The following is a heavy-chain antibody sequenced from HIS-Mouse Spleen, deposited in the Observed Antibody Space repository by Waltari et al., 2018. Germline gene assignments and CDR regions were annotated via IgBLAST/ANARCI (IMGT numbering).Heavy chain of an antibody. CDR3: ARGGLLAATYYFDY. D-gene: IGHD2-15*01. CDR1: GGSFSGYY. CDR2: INHSGST. Sequence: QVQLQQWGAGLLKPSETLSLTCAVYGGSFSGYYWSWIRQPPGKGLEWIGEINHSGSTTSNPSLKSRVTISVDTSKNQFSLKLGSVTAADTAVYYCARGGLLAATYYFDYWGQGTLVTVSS. V-gene: IGHV4-34*01. J-gene: IGHJ4*02.